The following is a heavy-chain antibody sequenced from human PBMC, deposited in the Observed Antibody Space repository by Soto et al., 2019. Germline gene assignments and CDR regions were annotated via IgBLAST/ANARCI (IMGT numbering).Heavy chain of an antibody. D-gene: IGHD3-3*01. J-gene: IGHJ5*02. V-gene: IGHV1-46*01. CDR3: ARDQGITIFGVVRPPAYWFDP. Sequence: GASVKVACKASGYTFTSYYMHWVRQAPGQGLEWMGIINPSGGSTSYAQKFQGRVTMTRDTSTSTVYMELSSLRSEDTAVYYCARDQGITIFGVVRPPAYWFDPWGQGTLVTVSS. CDR1: GYTFTSYY. CDR2: INPSGGST.